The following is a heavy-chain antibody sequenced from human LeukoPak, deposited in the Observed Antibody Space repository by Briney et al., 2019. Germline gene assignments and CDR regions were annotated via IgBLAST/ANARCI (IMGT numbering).Heavy chain of an antibody. D-gene: IGHD3-10*01. CDR3: ASQTEGSGSPGAFDI. J-gene: IGHJ3*02. V-gene: IGHV3-23*01. CDR1: GFTFSSYA. Sequence: GGSLRLSCAASGFTFSSYAMSWVRQAPGKGLEWVSAISGSGGSTYYADSVKGRFTISRDNSKNTLYLQMNSLRAEDTAVYYCASQTEGSGSPGAFDIWGQGTMVTVSS. CDR2: ISGSGGST.